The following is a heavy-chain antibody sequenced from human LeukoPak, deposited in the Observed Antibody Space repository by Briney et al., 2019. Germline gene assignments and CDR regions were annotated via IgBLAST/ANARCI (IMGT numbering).Heavy chain of an antibody. V-gene: IGHV3-23*01. Sequence: PGGSLRLSCAASGFNFRYYAMSWVRQAPGKGLEWVSTISGTGGRTYYADSVKGRFSISRDNSKNTLYLQMNSLRAEDTAVYYCARGAPIDIVATFAMNHFDPWGQGTLVTVSS. J-gene: IGHJ5*02. CDR1: GFNFRYYA. D-gene: IGHD5-12*01. CDR2: ISGTGGRT. CDR3: ARGAPIDIVATFAMNHFDP.